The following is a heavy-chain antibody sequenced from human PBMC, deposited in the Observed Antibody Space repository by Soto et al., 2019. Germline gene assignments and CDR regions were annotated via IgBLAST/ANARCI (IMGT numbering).Heavy chain of an antibody. CDR1: GGSISSSNW. D-gene: IGHD6-13*01. J-gene: IGHJ5*02. CDR3: ARHQSHSSSYVDP. Sequence: PSETLSLTCAVSGGSISSSNWWSWIRQPPGKGLEWIGSIYYSGNTYYNPSLKSRVTISVDTSKNQFSLKLSSVTAADTAVYYCARHQSHSSSYVDPWGQGTLVTVSS. V-gene: IGHV4-39*01. CDR2: IYYSGNT.